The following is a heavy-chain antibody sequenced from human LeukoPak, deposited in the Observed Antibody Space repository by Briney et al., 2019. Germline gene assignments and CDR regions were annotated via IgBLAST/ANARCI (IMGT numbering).Heavy chain of an antibody. J-gene: IGHJ4*02. CDR2: ISAYNGNT. CDR3: ATDRRVIAAAGTFDY. V-gene: IGHV1-18*01. Sequence: ASVKVSCKASGYTFTSDGISWVRQAPGQGLEWMGWISAYNGNTNYAQKLQGRVTMTTDTSTSTAYMELRSLTSDDTAVYYCATDRRVIAAAGTFDYWGQGTLVTVSS. CDR1: GYTFTSDG. D-gene: IGHD6-13*01.